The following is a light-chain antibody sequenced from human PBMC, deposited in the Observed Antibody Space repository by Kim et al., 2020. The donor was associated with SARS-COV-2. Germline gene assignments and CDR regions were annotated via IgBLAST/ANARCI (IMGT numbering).Light chain of an antibody. V-gene: IGLV6-57*02. CDR1: RGALTNSD. CDR3: QSYDSNTHWV. Sequence: KTVAPSSTGSRGALTNSDVQWYQLRPGSAPTSVIYEDDQRPSGVPDRFSGSIDSSANSASLTISGLKIEDEADYYCQSYDSNTHWVFGGGTQLTVL. J-gene: IGLJ3*02. CDR2: EDD.